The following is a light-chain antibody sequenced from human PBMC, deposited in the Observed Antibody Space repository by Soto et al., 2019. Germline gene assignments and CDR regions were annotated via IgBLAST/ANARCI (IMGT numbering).Light chain of an antibody. CDR1: SSDVGGYNY. CDR3: SSYTGSSTHV. CDR2: DVS. Sequence: QSALTQPASVSGSPGQSITISCTGTSSDVGGYNYVSWYQQYPGKAPKLIIYDVSNRPSGVSNRFSGSKSGNTASLTISGLQAEDEADYYCSSYTGSSTHVFGTGTKLTVL. J-gene: IGLJ1*01. V-gene: IGLV2-14*01.